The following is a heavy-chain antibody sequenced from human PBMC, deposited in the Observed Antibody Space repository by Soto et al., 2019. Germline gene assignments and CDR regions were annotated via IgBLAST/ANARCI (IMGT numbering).Heavy chain of an antibody. Sequence: GRSLRLSCAAPGFTFSGSPMQSVRQASGKGLEWVGRIRSKANSYATAYAASVKGRFTISRDDSKNTAYLQMNSLKTEDTAVYYCRSGYDFGYYYYGMDVWGQGTTVTVSS. CDR2: IRSKANSYAT. D-gene: IGHD5-12*01. CDR3: RSGYDFGYYYYGMDV. V-gene: IGHV3-73*01. CDR1: GFTFSGSP. J-gene: IGHJ6*02.